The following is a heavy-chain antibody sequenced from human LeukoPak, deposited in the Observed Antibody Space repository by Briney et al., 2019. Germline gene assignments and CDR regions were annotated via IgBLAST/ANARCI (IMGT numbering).Heavy chain of an antibody. J-gene: IGHJ4*02. CDR3: ARRVGAVAATDY. CDR2: IYYSGST. V-gene: IGHV4-59*08. CDR1: GGSISSYY. D-gene: IGHD6-19*01. Sequence: SETLSLTCTVSGGSISSYYWSWIRQPPGKGLEWIGYIYYSGSTNYNPSLKSRVTISVDTSKNQFSLKLSSVTAADTAVYYCARRVGAVAATDYWGQGTLVTVSS.